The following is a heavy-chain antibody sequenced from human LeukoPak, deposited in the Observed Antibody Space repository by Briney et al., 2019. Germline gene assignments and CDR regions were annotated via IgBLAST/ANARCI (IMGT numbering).Heavy chain of an antibody. CDR2: INHSGST. Sequence: KGXEWIGEINHSGSTNYNPSLKSRVTISVDTSKNQFSLKLSSVTAADTAVYYCARDRQQLALDYWGQGTLVTVSS. CDR3: ARDRQQLALDY. J-gene: IGHJ4*02. V-gene: IGHV4-34*01. D-gene: IGHD6-13*01.